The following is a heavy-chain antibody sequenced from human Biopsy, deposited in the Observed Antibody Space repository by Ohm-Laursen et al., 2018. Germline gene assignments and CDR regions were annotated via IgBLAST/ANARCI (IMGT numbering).Heavy chain of an antibody. CDR2: ISWDSGRI. D-gene: IGHD6-13*01. V-gene: IGHV3-9*01. CDR1: GFIFDDYA. Sequence: SLRLSCTASGFIFDDYAMHWVRQAPGKGLEWVSGISWDSGRIDYADSVKGRFTISRDNAKNSLYLQMNSLRAEDTAVYYCARDVYSVGKTAGGINSGGQGTLVTVSS. J-gene: IGHJ5*01. CDR3: ARDVYSVGKTAGGINS.